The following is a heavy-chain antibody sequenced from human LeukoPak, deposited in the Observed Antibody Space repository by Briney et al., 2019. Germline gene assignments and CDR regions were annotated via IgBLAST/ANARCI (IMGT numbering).Heavy chain of an antibody. D-gene: IGHD3-22*01. CDR3: ARGTDSSGDDAFDI. CDR1: GGSISSGDYY. Sequence: SETLSLTCTVSGGSISSGDYYWSWIRQPPGKGLEWIGYIYYRGSTYYNPSLKSRVSIAVDTSKNQFSLKLSSVTAADTAVYYCARGTDSSGDDAFDIWGQGTMVTVSP. V-gene: IGHV4-30-4*08. J-gene: IGHJ3*02. CDR2: IYYRGST.